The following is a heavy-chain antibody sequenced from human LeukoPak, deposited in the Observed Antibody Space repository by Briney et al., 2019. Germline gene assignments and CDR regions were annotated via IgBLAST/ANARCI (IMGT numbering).Heavy chain of an antibody. J-gene: IGHJ3*02. V-gene: IGHV3-7*03. CDR3: AKASIASDAFDI. CDR2: IKQDESEK. CDR1: GFTFSNYW. D-gene: IGHD2-21*01. Sequence: GGSLRLSCAASGFTFSNYWMSWVRQAPGKGLEWVANIKQDESEKYYAGSVQGRFTISRDNAKNSLYLQMNSLRAEDTALYYCAKASIASDAFDIWGQGTMVTVSS.